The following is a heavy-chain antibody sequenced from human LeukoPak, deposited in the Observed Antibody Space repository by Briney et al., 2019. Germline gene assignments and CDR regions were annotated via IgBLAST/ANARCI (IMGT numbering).Heavy chain of an antibody. CDR2: ISGSGGST. V-gene: IGHV3-23*01. CDR1: GFTFSSYA. D-gene: IGHD6-13*01. J-gene: IGHJ4*02. CDR3: AKGSSSWYDYFDY. Sequence: KAGGSLRLSCAASGFTFSSYAMSWVRQAPGKGLEWVSAISGSGGSTYYADSVKGRFTISRDNSKNTLYLQMNSLRAEDTAVYYCAKGSSSWYDYFDYWGQGTLVTVSS.